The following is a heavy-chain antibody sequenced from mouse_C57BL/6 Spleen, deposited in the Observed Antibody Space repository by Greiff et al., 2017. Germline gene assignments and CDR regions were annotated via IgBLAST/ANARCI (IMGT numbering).Heavy chain of an antibody. D-gene: IGHD3-2*02. CDR2: IDPENGDT. CDR1: GFNIKDDY. CDR3: TTVGSSGHDY. J-gene: IGHJ2*01. V-gene: IGHV14-4*01. Sequence: VHVKQSGAELVRPGASVKLSCTASGFNIKDDYMHWVKQRPEQGLEWIGWIDPENGDTEYASKFQGKATITADPSSNTAYLQLSSLTSEDTAVYYCTTVGSSGHDYWGQGTTLTVSS.